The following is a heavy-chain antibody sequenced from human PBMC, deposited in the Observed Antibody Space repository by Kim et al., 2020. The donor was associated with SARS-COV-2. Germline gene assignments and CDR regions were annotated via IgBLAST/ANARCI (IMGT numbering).Heavy chain of an antibody. D-gene: IGHD6-6*01. CDR1: GFTFDDYA. CDR3: AKDTRAARPGVFDY. CDR2: ISWNSGRI. J-gene: IGHJ4*02. V-gene: IGHV3-9*01. Sequence: GGSLRLSCAASGFTFDDYAMHWVRQAPGKGLEWVSGISWNSGRIGYADSVKGRFTISRDNAKNSLYLQMNSLRAEDTALYYCAKDTRAARPGVFDYWGQGTLVTVSS.